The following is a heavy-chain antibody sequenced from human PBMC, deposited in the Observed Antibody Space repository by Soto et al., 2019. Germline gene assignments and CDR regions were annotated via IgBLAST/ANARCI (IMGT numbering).Heavy chain of an antibody. Sequence: EVQLLESGGVLVQPGGSLRLSCAASGFTFSSYAMSWVRQAPGKGLEWVSAISGSGGSTYYADSVKGRFTISRDNSKNTLYLQMNSLRAEDTAVYYCAKYVEYQGRLDYWGQGTLVTVSS. CDR2: ISGSGGST. J-gene: IGHJ4*02. V-gene: IGHV3-23*01. CDR1: GFTFSSYA. CDR3: AKYVEYQGRLDY. D-gene: IGHD2-2*01.